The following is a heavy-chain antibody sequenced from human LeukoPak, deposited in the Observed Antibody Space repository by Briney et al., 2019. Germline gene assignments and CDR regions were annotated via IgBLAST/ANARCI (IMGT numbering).Heavy chain of an antibody. CDR3: ARDGVWYDCSGGSCHIYYFDY. V-gene: IGHV3-30-3*01. Sequence: GRSLRLSCAASGFTFSSYAMHWVRQAPGKGLEWVAVISYDGSNKYYADSVKGRFTISRDNSKNTLYLQMNSLRAEDTAVYYCARDGVWYDCSGGSCHIYYFDYWGQGTLVTVSS. J-gene: IGHJ4*02. CDR1: GFTFSSYA. CDR2: ISYDGSNK. D-gene: IGHD2-15*01.